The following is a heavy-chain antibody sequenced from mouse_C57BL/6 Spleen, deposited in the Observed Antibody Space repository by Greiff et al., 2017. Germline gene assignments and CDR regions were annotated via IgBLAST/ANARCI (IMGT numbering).Heavy chain of an antibody. CDR1: GYTFTSYW. D-gene: IGHD2-5*01. CDR2: IYPGSGST. CDR3: ARQGYSNFYAMDY. Sequence: QVQLQQSGAELVKPGASVKMSCKASGYTFTSYWITWVKQRPGQGLEWIGDIYPGSGSTNYNEKFKSKATLTVDTSSSTAYMQLSSLTSEDSAVYYCARQGYSNFYAMDYWGQGTSVTVSS. V-gene: IGHV1-55*01. J-gene: IGHJ4*01.